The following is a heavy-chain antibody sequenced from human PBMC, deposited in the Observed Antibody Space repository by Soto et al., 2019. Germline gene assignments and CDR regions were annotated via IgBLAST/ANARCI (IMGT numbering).Heavy chain of an antibody. Sequence: GGSLRLSCAASGFTFSSYGMHWVRQAPGKGLEWVAVISYDGSNKYYADSVKGRFTISRDNSKNTLYLQMNSLRAEDTAVYYCAKGPGIAVAGPEDYWGQGTLVTVSS. CDR1: GFTFSSYG. CDR2: ISYDGSNK. V-gene: IGHV3-30*18. J-gene: IGHJ4*02. CDR3: AKGPGIAVAGPEDY. D-gene: IGHD6-19*01.